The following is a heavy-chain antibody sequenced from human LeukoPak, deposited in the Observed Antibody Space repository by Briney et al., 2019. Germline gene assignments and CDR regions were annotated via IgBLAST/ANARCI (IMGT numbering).Heavy chain of an antibody. CDR1: GFTFSSYA. D-gene: IGHD3-10*01. CDR3: AKDGPLGMVRGVGAFDI. CDR2: ISGSGGST. V-gene: IGHV3-23*01. J-gene: IGHJ3*02. Sequence: PGGSLRLSCAASGFTFSSYAMSGVRQAPGKGLEWVSAISGSGGSTYYADSVKGRFTISRDNSKNTLYLQMNSLRAEDTAVYYCAKDGPLGMVRGVGAFDIWGQGTMVTVSS.